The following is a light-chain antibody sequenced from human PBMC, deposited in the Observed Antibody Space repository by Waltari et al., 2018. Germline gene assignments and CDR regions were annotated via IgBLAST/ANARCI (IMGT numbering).Light chain of an antibody. Sequence: NVLTQSPGTLSFSRGERATLSCRASLRVTYNYSAWFQRKPGQAPRLLVYGASTRATGIPDRFSGSGSGTDFTLTITRLEPEDFAVYYCQQYGYSSWTFGQGTKVEIK. CDR3: QQYGYSSWT. CDR2: GAS. CDR1: LRVTYNY. V-gene: IGKV3-20*01. J-gene: IGKJ1*01.